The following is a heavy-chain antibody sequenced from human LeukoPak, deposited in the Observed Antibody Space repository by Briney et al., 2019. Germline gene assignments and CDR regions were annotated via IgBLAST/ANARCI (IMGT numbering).Heavy chain of an antibody. Sequence: AETLSLTYTVSGGSISSYYWSWIRQPAGKGLEWIGRIYTSGSTNYNPSLKSRVTMSVDTSKNQFSLKLSSVTAADTAVYYCARDLKGWEPDAFDIWGQGTMATVSS. J-gene: IGHJ3*02. CDR2: IYTSGST. V-gene: IGHV4-4*07. CDR1: GGSISSYY. CDR3: ARDLKGWEPDAFDI. D-gene: IGHD1-26*01.